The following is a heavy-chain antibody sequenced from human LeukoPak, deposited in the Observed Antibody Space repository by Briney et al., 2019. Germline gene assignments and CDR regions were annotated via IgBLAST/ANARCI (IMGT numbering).Heavy chain of an antibody. CDR3: ARSYYYDSSGSLNWFDP. CDR2: IIPILGIA. J-gene: IGHJ5*02. Sequence: ASVNVSCKASGGTFSSYAISWVRQAPGQGLEWMGRIIPILGIANYAQKFQGRVTITEDKSTSTAYMELSSLRSEDTAVYYCARSYYYDSSGSLNWFDPWGQGTLVTVSS. V-gene: IGHV1-69*04. CDR1: GGTFSSYA. D-gene: IGHD3-22*01.